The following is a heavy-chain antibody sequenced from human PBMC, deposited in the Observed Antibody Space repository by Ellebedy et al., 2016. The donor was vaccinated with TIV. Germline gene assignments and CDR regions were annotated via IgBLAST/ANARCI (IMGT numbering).Heavy chain of an antibody. D-gene: IGHD6-13*01. V-gene: IGHV3-21*01. J-gene: IGHJ4*02. CDR3: ARARGSSSWYEGY. Sequence: GESLKISCAASGFTFSSYSMNWVRQAPGKGLEWVSSISSSSSYTNYADSVKGRFTISRDNAKNSLYLQMNSLRAEDTAVYYCARARGSSSWYEGYWGQGTLVTVSS. CDR2: ISSSSSYT. CDR1: GFTFSSYS.